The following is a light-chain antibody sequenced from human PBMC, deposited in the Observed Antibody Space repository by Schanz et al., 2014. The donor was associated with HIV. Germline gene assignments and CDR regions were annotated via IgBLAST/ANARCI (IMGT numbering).Light chain of an antibody. CDR1: SSNIGNNY. CDR3: GTWDGPLGPLL. CDR2: DNN. Sequence: QSVLTQPPSVSGAPGQRVTISCSGNSSNIGNNYVCRNNPPPGTAPKLLIYDNNKRPSGIPDRFSGSKSGTSATLGITGLQTGDEADYYCGTWDGPLGPLLFGGGTKLTVL. V-gene: IGLV1-51*01. J-gene: IGLJ2*01.